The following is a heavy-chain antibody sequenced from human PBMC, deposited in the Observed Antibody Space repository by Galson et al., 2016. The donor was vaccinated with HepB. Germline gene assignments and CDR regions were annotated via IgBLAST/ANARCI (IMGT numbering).Heavy chain of an antibody. CDR2: IFGDDDK. V-gene: IGHV2-5*02. J-gene: IGHJ3*01. CDR3: AHSPWGQWLDY. CDR1: GFSLTTNGVG. D-gene: IGHD6-19*01. Sequence: PALVKPTQTLTLTCTFSGFSLTTNGVGVGWIRQPPGKALEWLAVIFGDDDKFFSPSLQSRLTITRDASKNQVVLTMTNVDPADTATYYCAHSPWGQWLDYWGQGTMVTVSS.